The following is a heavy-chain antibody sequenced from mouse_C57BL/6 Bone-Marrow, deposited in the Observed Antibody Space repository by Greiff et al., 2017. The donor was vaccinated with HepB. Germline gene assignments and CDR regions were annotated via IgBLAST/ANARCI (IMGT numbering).Heavy chain of an antibody. CDR2: ISYDGSN. Sequence: EVKLQESGPGLVKPSQSLSLTCSVTGYSITSGYYWNWIRQFPGNKLEWMGYISYDGSNNYNPSLKNRISITRDTSKNQFFLKLNSVTTEDTATYYCAPYYYGYFDVWGTGTTVTVSS. V-gene: IGHV3-6*01. J-gene: IGHJ1*03. CDR1: GYSITSGYY. D-gene: IGHD1-1*01. CDR3: APYYYGYFDV.